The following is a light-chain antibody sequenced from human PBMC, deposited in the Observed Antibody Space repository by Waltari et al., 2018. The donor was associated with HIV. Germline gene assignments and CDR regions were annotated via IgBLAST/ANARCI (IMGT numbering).Light chain of an antibody. Sequence: DIVMTQSPLALVVTPGESASIPCRSSRSLLETIGYHFLQWYVQKPGQFTQLLVFLTSKLASGVPGRLSGSGSGTDFTLIISSVEAEDVGVYYCMQALQRPLTFGGGTKVEIK. J-gene: IGKJ4*01. CDR1: RSLLETIGYHF. CDR2: LTS. V-gene: IGKV2-28*01. CDR3: MQALQRPLT.